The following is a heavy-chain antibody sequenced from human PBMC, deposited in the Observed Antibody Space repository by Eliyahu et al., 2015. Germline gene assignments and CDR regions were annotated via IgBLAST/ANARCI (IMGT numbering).Heavy chain of an antibody. Sequence: QVQLQESGPGLVKPSETLSLTXTVSGGSISSYYWXWIRQPPGKGLEXIGYIYYSGSTSYNPALKRRVTISVDTSKNQFSLDLSSVTAADTAVYYCARHGSGSSTSRWFDPWGQGTLVTVSS. V-gene: IGHV4-59*08. CDR2: IYYSGST. CDR3: ARHGSGSSTSRWFDP. D-gene: IGHD2-2*01. J-gene: IGHJ5*02. CDR1: GGSISSYY.